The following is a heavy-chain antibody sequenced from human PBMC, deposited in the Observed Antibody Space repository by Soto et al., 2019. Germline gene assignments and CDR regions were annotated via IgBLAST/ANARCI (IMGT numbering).Heavy chain of an antibody. J-gene: IGHJ5*02. CDR3: ATPSSTVTHWFDP. Sequence: SETLSLTCTVSGGSISSSSYYWGWIRQPPGKGLEWIGSIYYSRSTYYNPSLKSRVTISVDTSKNQFSLKLSSVTAADTAVYYCATPSSTVTHWFDPWGQGTLVTVSS. CDR1: GGSISSSSYY. CDR2: IYYSRST. D-gene: IGHD4-17*01. V-gene: IGHV4-39*01.